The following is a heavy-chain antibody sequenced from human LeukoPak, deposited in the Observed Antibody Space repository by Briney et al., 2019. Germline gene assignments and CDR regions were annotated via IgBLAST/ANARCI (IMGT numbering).Heavy chain of an antibody. D-gene: IGHD6-19*01. CDR2: IYSGGST. Sequence: PGGSLRLSCAASGFTVSSNYMSWVRQAPGKGLEWVSVIYSGGSTYYADSVKGRFTISRDNSKNTLYLQMNSLRAEDTAVYYCAREDADSSGSHDAFDIWGQGTMVTVSS. CDR3: AREDADSSGSHDAFDI. J-gene: IGHJ3*02. CDR1: GFTVSSNY. V-gene: IGHV3-66*01.